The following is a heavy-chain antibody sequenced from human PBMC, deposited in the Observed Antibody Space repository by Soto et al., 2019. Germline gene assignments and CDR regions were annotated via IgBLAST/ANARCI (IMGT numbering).Heavy chain of an antibody. D-gene: IGHD4-17*01. Sequence: ASVKVSCKASGYTFTGYYMHWVGQAPGQGLEWMGWINPNSGGTNYAQKFQGWVTMTRDTSISTAYMELSRLRSDDTAVYYCARVGLRWPYDAFDIWGQGTMVTVSS. CDR1: GYTFTGYY. CDR2: INPNSGGT. V-gene: IGHV1-2*04. J-gene: IGHJ3*02. CDR3: ARVGLRWPYDAFDI.